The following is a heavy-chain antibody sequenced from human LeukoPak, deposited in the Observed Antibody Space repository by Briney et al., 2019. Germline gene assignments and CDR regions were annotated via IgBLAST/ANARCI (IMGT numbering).Heavy chain of an antibody. V-gene: IGHV3-23*01. J-gene: IGHJ6*03. CDR3: AKGIDNYFYMDV. CDR2: ISGGGGST. D-gene: IGHD3-16*02. CDR1: GFTFSSYA. Sequence: GGSLSLSCAASGFTFSSYAMSWVRQEPGKGLEWVSGISGGGGSTYYADSVKGRFTISRDNSKNTLYLQMNSLRAEDTAVYYCAKGIDNYFYMDVWGKGTTVTVSS.